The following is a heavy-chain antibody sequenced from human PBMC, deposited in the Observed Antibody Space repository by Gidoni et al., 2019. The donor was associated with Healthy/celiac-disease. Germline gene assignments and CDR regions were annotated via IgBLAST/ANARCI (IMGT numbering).Heavy chain of an antibody. CDR1: GFTFDDYA. Sequence: EVQLVESGGGLVQPGRSLRLSCAASGFTFDDYAMHWVRQAPGKGLEWVSGISWNSGSIGYADSVKGRFTISRDNAKNSLYLQMNSLRAEDTALYYCAKDSSDTAMTILDYWGQGTLVTVSS. V-gene: IGHV3-9*01. CDR2: ISWNSGSI. CDR3: AKDSSDTAMTILDY. J-gene: IGHJ4*02. D-gene: IGHD5-18*01.